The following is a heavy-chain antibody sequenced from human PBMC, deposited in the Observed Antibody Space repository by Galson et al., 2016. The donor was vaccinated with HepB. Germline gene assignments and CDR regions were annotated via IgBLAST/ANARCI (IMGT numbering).Heavy chain of an antibody. CDR2: VFHTGTT. V-gene: IGHV4-39*01. J-gene: IGHJ4*02. Sequence: SETLSLTCSVSGGSIISNSYYWGWIRQPPGKGLEWIGSVFHTGTTYYNPSLQSRVTISVDTSKNQLSLRVTSVTAADTAVYYCARLLADIVGDDYWGQGTLVTVSS. CDR3: ARLLADIVGDDY. CDR1: GGSIISNSYY. D-gene: IGHD5-12*01.